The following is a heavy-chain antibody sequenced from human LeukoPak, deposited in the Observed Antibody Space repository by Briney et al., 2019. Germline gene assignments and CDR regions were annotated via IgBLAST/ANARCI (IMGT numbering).Heavy chain of an antibody. CDR3: VSGADY. CDR1: GLTFSNYW. CDR2: IKQDGSER. Sequence: GGSLRLSCAVSGLTFSNYWMAWVRQAPGKGLEWVANIKQDGSERYYVDSVKGRFTVSRDNAKNSLYLQMNSLRVEDTAVYYCVSGADYWGQGTLVTVSS. J-gene: IGHJ4*02. V-gene: IGHV3-7*03. D-gene: IGHD3-3*01.